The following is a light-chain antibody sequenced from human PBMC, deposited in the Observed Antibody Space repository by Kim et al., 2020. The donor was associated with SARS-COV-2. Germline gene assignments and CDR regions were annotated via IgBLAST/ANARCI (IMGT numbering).Light chain of an antibody. Sequence: ASVGDRVTITCRASQGISSWLAWYQQKPGKAPQLLIYAASTLQSEVPSRFSGSGSGTDFTLTISSLQPEDFASYYCQQSNSFPVTFGGGTKVDIK. CDR2: AAS. CDR1: QGISSW. J-gene: IGKJ4*01. CDR3: QQSNSFPVT. V-gene: IGKV1-12*01.